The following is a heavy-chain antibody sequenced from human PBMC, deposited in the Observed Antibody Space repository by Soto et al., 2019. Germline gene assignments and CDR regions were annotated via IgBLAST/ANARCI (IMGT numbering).Heavy chain of an antibody. Sequence: GGSLRLSCSASGFAFYGLAMHWVRQAPGKGLKYVAAISSNGGSIYYVDYVKGRFTISRDNSKSTLYLQMNSLRADDTAVYYCAKASIYDSSGYYYYFDYWGQGTRVTVSS. V-gene: IGHV3-64*04. CDR3: AKASIYDSSGYYYYFDY. J-gene: IGHJ4*02. CDR1: GFAFYGLA. CDR2: ISSNGGSI. D-gene: IGHD3-22*01.